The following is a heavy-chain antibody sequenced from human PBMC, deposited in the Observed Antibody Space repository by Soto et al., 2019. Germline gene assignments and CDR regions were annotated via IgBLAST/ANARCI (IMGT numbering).Heavy chain of an antibody. J-gene: IGHJ5*02. D-gene: IGHD2-15*01. CDR3: ARALLLVVVSATRAAGWFDP. Sequence: QLQLVQSGAAVKKPGSSVNVSCKTSGGSFSSNTITWVRQAPGQGLEWMGGIIPIFGTSNYAQKFQGRVTITADESTNSVYMELSRLRYEDTAVYYCARALLLVVVSATRAAGWFDPWGHGTLVTVSS. CDR1: GGSFSSNT. V-gene: IGHV1-69*01. CDR2: IIPIFGTS.